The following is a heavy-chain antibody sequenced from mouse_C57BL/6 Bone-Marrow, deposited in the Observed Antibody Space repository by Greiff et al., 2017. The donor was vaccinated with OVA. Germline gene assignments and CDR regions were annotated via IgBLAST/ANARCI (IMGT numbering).Heavy chain of an antibody. V-gene: IGHV1-55*01. D-gene: IGHD1-1*01. CDR2: IYPGSGST. CDR1: GYTFTSYW. J-gene: IGHJ2*01. CDR3: ARSITTVVATGDY. Sequence: QVQLQQPGAELVKPGASVKMSCKASGYTFTSYWITWVKQRPGQGLEWIGDIYPGSGSTNYNEKFKSKATLTVDTSSSTAYMQLSSLTSEDSAVYYCARSITTVVATGDYWGQGTTLTVSS.